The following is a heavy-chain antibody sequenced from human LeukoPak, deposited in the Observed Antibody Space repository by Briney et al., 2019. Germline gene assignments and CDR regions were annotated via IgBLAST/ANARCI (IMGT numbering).Heavy chain of an antibody. J-gene: IGHJ5*02. CDR3: ARRLTQYDCFDP. V-gene: IGHV6-1*01. CDR1: GDSVSSNSAA. Sequence: SQTLSLTCAISGDSVSSNSAAWNWVRQSPSRGLERLGRTFHRSKWYNDYAVFVKSRITINPDTSKNQSSLQLNSVTPEDTAVYYCARRLTQYDCFDPWGQGILVTVSS. D-gene: IGHD2-2*01. CDR2: TFHRSKWYN.